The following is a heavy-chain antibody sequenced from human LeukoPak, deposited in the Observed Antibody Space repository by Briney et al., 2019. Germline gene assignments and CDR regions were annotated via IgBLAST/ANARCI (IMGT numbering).Heavy chain of an antibody. Sequence: VASVKVSCKASGYTFTSYGISWVRQAPGQGLEWMGWISAYNGNTNYAQKLQGRVTMTTDTSTSTAYMELRSLRSDDTAVYYCARDMGRGYSYGLPPDHWGQGTLVTVSS. V-gene: IGHV1-18*01. CDR1: GYTFTSYG. CDR2: ISAYNGNT. J-gene: IGHJ4*02. D-gene: IGHD5-18*01. CDR3: ARDMGRGYSYGLPPDH.